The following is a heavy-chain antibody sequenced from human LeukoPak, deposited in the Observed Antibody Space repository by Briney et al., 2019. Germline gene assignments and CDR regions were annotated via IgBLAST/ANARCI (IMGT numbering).Heavy chain of an antibody. CDR2: INPHSGGT. D-gene: IGHD6-6*01. V-gene: IGHV1-2*02. CDR3: AREGPYSDSSRSRFDY. Sequence: ASLKVSCKASGYTFTGYYMHWVRQAPGQGLEWMGWINPHSGGTNYAQKFQGRVTMTRDTSISTAYMELSRLRSDDTAVYYCAREGPYSDSSRSRFDYWGQGTLVTVSS. CDR1: GYTFTGYY. J-gene: IGHJ4*02.